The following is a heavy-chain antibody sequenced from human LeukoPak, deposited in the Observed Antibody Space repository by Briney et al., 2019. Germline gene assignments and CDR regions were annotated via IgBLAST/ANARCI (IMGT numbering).Heavy chain of an antibody. CDR2: IRSKAYGGTT. V-gene: IGHV3-49*04. D-gene: IGHD6-19*01. Sequence: GGSLRLSCTASGFTFGDYAMSWVRQAPGKGLEWVGFIRSKAYGGTTEYAASVKGRFTISRDDSKSIAYLQMNSLKTEDTAVYYCTRAQYSSGSYFDYWGQGTLVTVSS. CDR3: TRAQYSSGSYFDY. J-gene: IGHJ4*02. CDR1: GFTFGDYA.